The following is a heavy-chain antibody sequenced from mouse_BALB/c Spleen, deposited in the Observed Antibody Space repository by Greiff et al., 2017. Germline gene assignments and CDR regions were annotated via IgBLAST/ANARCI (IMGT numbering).Heavy chain of an antibody. Sequence: EVQVVESGGGLVQPGGSLRLSCATSGFTFTDYYMSWVRQPPGKALEWLGFIRNKANGYTTEYSASVKGRFTISRDNSQSILYLQMNTLRAEDSATYYCARALLYYDYDGFAYWGQGTLVTVSA. CDR1: GFTFTDYY. D-gene: IGHD2-4*01. V-gene: IGHV7-3*02. CDR3: ARALLYYDYDGFAY. CDR2: IRNKANGYTT. J-gene: IGHJ3*01.